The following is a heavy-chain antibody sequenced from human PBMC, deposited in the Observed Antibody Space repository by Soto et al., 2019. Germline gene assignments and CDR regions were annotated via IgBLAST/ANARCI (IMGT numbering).Heavy chain of an antibody. CDR1: GFTFTSSA. J-gene: IGHJ6*02. CDR3: AAGGLVYYYYYGMDV. V-gene: IGHV1-58*02. Sequence: QMQLVQSGPEVKKPGTSVKVSCKASGFTFTSSAMQWVRQARGQRLEWIGWIVVGSGNTNYAQKFQERVTITRDMPTSTAYMELSSPRSEDTAVYYCAAGGLVYYYYYGMDVWGQGTTVTVSS. D-gene: IGHD3-9*01. CDR2: IVVGSGNT.